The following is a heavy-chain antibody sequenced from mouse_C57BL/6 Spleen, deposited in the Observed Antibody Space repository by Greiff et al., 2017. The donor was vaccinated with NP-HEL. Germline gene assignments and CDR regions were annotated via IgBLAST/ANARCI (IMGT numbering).Heavy chain of an antibody. D-gene: IGHD2-5*01. V-gene: IGHV1-64*01. J-gene: IGHJ3*01. CDR2: IHPNSGST. CDR3: ARALDYSNSAWFAY. CDR1: GYTFTSYW. Sequence: QVQLQQPGAELVKPGASVKLSCKASGYTFTSYWMHWVKQRPGQGLEWIGMIHPNSGSTNYNEKFKSKATLTVDKSSSTAYMQLSSLTSEDSAVYYCARALDYSNSAWFAYWGQGTLVTVSA.